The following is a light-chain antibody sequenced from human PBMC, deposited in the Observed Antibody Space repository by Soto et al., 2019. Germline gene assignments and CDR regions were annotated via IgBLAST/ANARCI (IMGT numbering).Light chain of an antibody. J-gene: IGKJ4*01. CDR1: QSVSSN. Sequence: EIVMTQSPATLSVSPGERATLSCRASQSVSSNLAWYQQKPGQAPRLLIYGASSRATGVPDRFSGRGSGTDFTLTISRLEPEDFAVYYCQQYGSSPRTFGGGTKVDI. CDR2: GAS. CDR3: QQYGSSPRT. V-gene: IGKV3-20*01.